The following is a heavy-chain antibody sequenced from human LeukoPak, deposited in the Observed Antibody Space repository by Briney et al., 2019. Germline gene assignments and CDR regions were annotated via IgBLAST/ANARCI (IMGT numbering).Heavy chain of an antibody. J-gene: IGHJ4*02. CDR2: IYSGGST. CDR3: ARDVGWEDDY. V-gene: IGHV3-23*03. D-gene: IGHD1-26*01. CDR1: GFTFSSSA. Sequence: GGSLRLSCAASGFTFSSSAMSWVRQAPGKGLEWVSIIYSGGSTYSTDSVKGRFTISRDNSKQQLYLQMNSLRAEDTAVYYCARDVGWEDDYWGQGTLVTVSS.